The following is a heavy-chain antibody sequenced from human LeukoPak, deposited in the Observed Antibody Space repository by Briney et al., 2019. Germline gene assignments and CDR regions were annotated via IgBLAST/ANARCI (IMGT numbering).Heavy chain of an antibody. D-gene: IGHD3-22*01. V-gene: IGHV3-48*01. Sequence: PGGSLRLSCAASGFTFSSYSMNWVRQAPGKGLEWVSYISSSSSTIYYADSVKGRFTISRDNAKNSLYLQMNSLRAEDTAVYYCARARGDYDSSGYYYATFPSYYFDYWGQGTLVTVSS. CDR1: GFTFSSYS. CDR3: ARARGDYDSSGYYYATFPSYYFDY. J-gene: IGHJ4*02. CDR2: ISSSSSTI.